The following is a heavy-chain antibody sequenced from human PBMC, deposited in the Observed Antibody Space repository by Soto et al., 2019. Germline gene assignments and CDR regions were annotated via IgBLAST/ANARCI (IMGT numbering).Heavy chain of an antibody. D-gene: IGHD3-22*01. CDR1: GFTFSNFG. CDR3: AKDTNRYDSSGHYDA. Sequence: GGSLRLAWAASGFTFSNFGMSWVRRAAGKGLEWVSGISGSAKNTNYADSVRARFTISRDNFKTTLTLQMNSLRVDDTAVYYCAKDTNRYDSSGHYDAWGQGILVTVSS. CDR2: ISGSAKNT. J-gene: IGHJ5*02. V-gene: IGHV3-23*01.